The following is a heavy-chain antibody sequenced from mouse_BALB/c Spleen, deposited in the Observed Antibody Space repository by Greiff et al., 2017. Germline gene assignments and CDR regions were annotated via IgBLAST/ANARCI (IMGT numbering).Heavy chain of an antibody. V-gene: IGHV2-9-2*01. Sequence: VQRVESGPGLVAPSQSLSITCTVSGFSLTSYDISWIRQPPGKGLEWLGVIWTGGGTNYNSAFMSRLSISKDNSKSQVFLKMNSLQTDDTAIYYCVRDPAKWGQGTLVTVSA. CDR2: IWTGGGT. J-gene: IGHJ3*02. CDR1: GFSLTSYD. CDR3: VRDPAK. D-gene: IGHD3-3*01.